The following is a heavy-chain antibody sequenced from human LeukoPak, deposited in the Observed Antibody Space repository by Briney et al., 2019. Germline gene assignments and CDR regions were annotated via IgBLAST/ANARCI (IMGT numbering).Heavy chain of an antibody. Sequence: SLKVFCKASGGTFTCYAISWVRQTPGQGLEWMGEIIPIFGTANYAQKFQGRVTITTDESTSTAYMELSSLRSEDTAVYYCARGAVVPAAIREIYYYYMDVWGKGATVTVSS. CDR3: ARGAVVPAAIREIYYYYMDV. CDR2: IIPIFGTA. V-gene: IGHV1-69*05. D-gene: IGHD2-2*02. CDR1: GGTFTCYA. J-gene: IGHJ6*03.